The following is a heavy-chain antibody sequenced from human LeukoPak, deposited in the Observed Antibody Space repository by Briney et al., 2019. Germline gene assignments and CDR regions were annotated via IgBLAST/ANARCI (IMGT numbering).Heavy chain of an antibody. Sequence: GGSLRLSCAASGFTFTDTWMSWVHQAPGRGLEWVGRIKSLSNGGTSEYAVPVEGRFTISRDGSKDTLFLQMNSLKSDDTAIYYCTTEKHGEHRWGMDVWGHGTTVTVSS. D-gene: IGHD4-17*01. V-gene: IGHV3-15*01. CDR2: IKSLSNGGTS. CDR1: GFTFTDTW. CDR3: TTEKHGEHRWGMDV. J-gene: IGHJ6*02.